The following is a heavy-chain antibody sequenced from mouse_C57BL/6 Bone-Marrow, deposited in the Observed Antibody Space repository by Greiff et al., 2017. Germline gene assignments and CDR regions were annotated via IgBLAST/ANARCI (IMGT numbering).Heavy chain of an antibody. J-gene: IGHJ3*01. V-gene: IGHV1-18*01. Sequence: EVQLQQSGAELVKPGASVKISCKASGYTFTDYNMDWVKQSHGQSLEWIGDINPNNGGTTYNQKFKGKATLTVDKSSSTAYMELRSLTSEDTAVYYCGILPRPSWFAYWGQGTRVTVSA. CDR2: INPNNGGT. CDR1: GYTFTDYN. D-gene: IGHD5-5*01. CDR3: GILPRPSWFAY.